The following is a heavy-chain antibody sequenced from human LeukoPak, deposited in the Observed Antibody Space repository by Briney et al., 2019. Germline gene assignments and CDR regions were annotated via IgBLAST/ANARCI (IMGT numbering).Heavy chain of an antibody. CDR3: ARYYGSYGGNSFYYYYMDV. Sequence: SETLSLTCTVSGYSISSGYYWGWIRQPPGKGLEWIGSIYHSGSTYYNPSLKSRVTISVDTSKNQFSLKLSSVTAADTAVYYCARYYGSYGGNSFYYYYMDVWGKGTTVTISS. V-gene: IGHV4-38-2*02. J-gene: IGHJ6*03. CDR1: GYSISSGYY. CDR2: IYHSGST. D-gene: IGHD4-23*01.